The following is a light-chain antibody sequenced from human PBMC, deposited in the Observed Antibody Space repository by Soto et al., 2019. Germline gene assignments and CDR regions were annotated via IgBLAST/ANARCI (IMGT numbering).Light chain of an antibody. Sequence: EIVLTQSPGTLSLSPGERATLSCRASQSVSSSYLAWYQQKPGQAPTLLIYDASSRATGSPDRFSGSGSGTHFTLTISRLEPEDFAVYYCQQYGSSHRTFGQGTKVDIK. CDR3: QQYGSSHRT. CDR2: DAS. V-gene: IGKV3-20*01. J-gene: IGKJ1*01. CDR1: QSVSSSY.